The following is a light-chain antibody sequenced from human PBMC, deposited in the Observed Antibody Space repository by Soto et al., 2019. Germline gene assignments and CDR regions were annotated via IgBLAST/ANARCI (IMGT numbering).Light chain of an antibody. CDR3: SSSTSGSTPFV. CDR2: EVS. CDR1: SSDIGGSNS. Sequence: QSVLTQPASVSGSPGQSITISCTGTSSDIGGSNSVSWYQQHPGQAPKLMISEVSNRPSGVSNRFSGSKFGNTASLTISGLQAEDEADYYCSSSTSGSTPFVFGAGTRSPS. V-gene: IGLV2-14*01. J-gene: IGLJ1*01.